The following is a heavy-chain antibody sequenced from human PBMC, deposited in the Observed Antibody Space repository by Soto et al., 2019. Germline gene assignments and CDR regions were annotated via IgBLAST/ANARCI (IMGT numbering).Heavy chain of an antibody. CDR3: ARRSFAGSYYYGSSNDAFDF. V-gene: IGHV4-31*03. D-gene: IGHD3-22*01. CDR2: IYYSGTV. CDR1: GGSISRGGYH. J-gene: IGHJ3*01. Sequence: QVQLQESGPGLVKPSQTLSLTCNVSGGSISRGGYHWAWIRQRPGKGLEWIGHIYYSGTVYYNPSLRSRLAISVDTSKNQFSLKVTSVTAADTARYYCARRSFAGSYYYGSSNDAFDFWGQGTVVSVSS.